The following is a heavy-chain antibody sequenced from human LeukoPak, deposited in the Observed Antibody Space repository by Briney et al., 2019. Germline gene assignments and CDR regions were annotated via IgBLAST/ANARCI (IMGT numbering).Heavy chain of an antibody. J-gene: IGHJ4*02. V-gene: IGHV5-51*01. D-gene: IGHD2-2*01. Sequence: GESLKISCKGSGYSFSSYWIGWVRQMPGKGLEWMGIISPGDSDARYSPSFQGQVTISADKSISTAYLRWSSLKASDTAMYYCARRYCSSTSCNPYFFDYWGQGTLVTVSS. CDR1: GYSFSSYW. CDR3: ARRYCSSTSCNPYFFDY. CDR2: ISPGDSDA.